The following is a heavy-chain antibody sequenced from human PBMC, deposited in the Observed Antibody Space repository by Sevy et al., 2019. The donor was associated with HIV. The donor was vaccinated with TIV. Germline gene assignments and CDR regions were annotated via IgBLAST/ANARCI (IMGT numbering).Heavy chain of an antibody. Sequence: GGSLRLSCAASGFTVSSNYMSWVRQAPGKGLEWVSVIYSGGSTYYADSVKGRFNISRDNSKNTLYLQMNSLRAEDTAVYYCAGGELGYCSGGSCYSHASYYGMDVWGQGTTVTVSS. V-gene: IGHV3-53*01. J-gene: IGHJ6*02. CDR2: IYSGGST. D-gene: IGHD2-15*01. CDR3: AGGELGYCSGGSCYSHASYYGMDV. CDR1: GFTVSSNY.